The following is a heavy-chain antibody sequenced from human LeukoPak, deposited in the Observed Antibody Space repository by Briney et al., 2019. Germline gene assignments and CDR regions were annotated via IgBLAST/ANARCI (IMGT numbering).Heavy chain of an antibody. Sequence: SVKVSCKASGYTFTGYYMHWVRQAPGQGLEWMGWINPNSGGTNYAQKFQGRVTMTRDTSISTAYMELSRLRYDDTAVYYCARDLAEVYYGDYWFDPWGQGTLVTVCS. J-gene: IGHJ5*02. CDR3: ARDLAEVYYGDYWFDP. V-gene: IGHV1-2*02. CDR2: INPNSGGT. CDR1: GYTFTGYY. D-gene: IGHD3-10*01.